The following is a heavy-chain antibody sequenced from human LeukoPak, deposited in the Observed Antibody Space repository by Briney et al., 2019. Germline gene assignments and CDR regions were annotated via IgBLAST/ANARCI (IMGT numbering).Heavy chain of an antibody. D-gene: IGHD4-17*01. Sequence: ASAKVSCKASGYTFTGSYIHWVRQAPGQGLEWMGWIDPNSGGTNYAQKFQGRVTMTMDTSIRTAYTELSRLRSDDTAVYYCARDYGDYKTWFDPWGQGTLVTVSS. CDR1: GYTFTGSY. CDR2: IDPNSGGT. J-gene: IGHJ5*02. V-gene: IGHV1-2*02. CDR3: ARDYGDYKTWFDP.